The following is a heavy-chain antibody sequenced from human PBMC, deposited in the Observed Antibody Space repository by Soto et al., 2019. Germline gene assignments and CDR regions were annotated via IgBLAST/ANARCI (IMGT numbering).Heavy chain of an antibody. CDR3: AKDRNIVVVVAPLDY. V-gene: IGHV3-30*18. CDR1: GFTFSSYG. Sequence: QVQLVESGGGVVQPGRSLRLSCAASGFTFSSYGMHWVRKAPGKGLEWLALISYDGSNKYYADSVKGRFTISRDNSKNTLYLQMNSLRAEDTAVYYCAKDRNIVVVVAPLDYWGQGTLVTVSS. J-gene: IGHJ4*02. CDR2: ISYDGSNK. D-gene: IGHD2-15*01.